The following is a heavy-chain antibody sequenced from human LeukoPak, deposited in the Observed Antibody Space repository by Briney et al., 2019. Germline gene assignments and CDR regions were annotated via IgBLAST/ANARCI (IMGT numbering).Heavy chain of an antibody. J-gene: IGHJ6*03. V-gene: IGHV1-69*05. CDR2: IIPIFGTA. CDR3: ARDPGIYYYYYMDV. CDR1: GGTFSSYA. Sequence: GASVKVSCKASGGTFSSYAISWVRQAPGQGLEWMGGIIPIFGTANYAQKFQGRVTIITDESTSTAYMELSSLRSEDTAVYYCARDPGIYYYYYMDVWGKGTTVTVSS.